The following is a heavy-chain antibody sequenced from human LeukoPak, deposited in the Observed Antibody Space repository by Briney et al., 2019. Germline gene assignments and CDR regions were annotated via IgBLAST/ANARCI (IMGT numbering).Heavy chain of an antibody. D-gene: IGHD2-8*02. V-gene: IGHV4-39*02. CDR3: ARDRVVYAIEGFDP. J-gene: IGHJ5*02. Sequence: PSETLSLTCTVSGGSIRSSYYYWGWIRQPPGKGLEWIGSIYDSGSTYYNPSLKSRVTISVDTSKNQFSLKLNSVTAADTAVYYCARDRVVYAIEGFDPWGQGTLVTVSS. CDR2: IYDSGST. CDR1: GGSIRSSYYY.